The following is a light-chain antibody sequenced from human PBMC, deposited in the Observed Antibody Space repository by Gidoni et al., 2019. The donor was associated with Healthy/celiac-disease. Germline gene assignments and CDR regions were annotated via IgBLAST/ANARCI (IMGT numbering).Light chain of an antibody. J-gene: IGKJ4*01. CDR2: GAS. Sequence: EIVLTQSPGTLSLSPGERATLPCRASQSVSSSYLAWYQQKPVQAPRLLIYGASSRATGIPDRFSGSGSGTDFTLTISRLEPEDFAVYYCQQYGSSLLTFGGGTKVEIK. V-gene: IGKV3-20*01. CDR1: QSVSSSY. CDR3: QQYGSSLLT.